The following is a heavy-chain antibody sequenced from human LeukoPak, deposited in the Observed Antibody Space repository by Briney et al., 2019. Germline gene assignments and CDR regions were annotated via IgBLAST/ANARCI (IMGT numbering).Heavy chain of an antibody. CDR3: AKEGKDGYNYFSYFDY. CDR1: GFTFSSYA. J-gene: IGHJ4*02. V-gene: IGHV3-23*01. Sequence: PGGSLRLSCAASGFTFSSYAMSWVRQAPGKGLEWVSAISGSGGSTYYADSVKGRFTISRDNSKNTLYLQMNSLRAEDTAVYYCAKEGKDGYNYFSYFDYWGQGTLVTVSS. CDR2: ISGSGGST. D-gene: IGHD5-24*01.